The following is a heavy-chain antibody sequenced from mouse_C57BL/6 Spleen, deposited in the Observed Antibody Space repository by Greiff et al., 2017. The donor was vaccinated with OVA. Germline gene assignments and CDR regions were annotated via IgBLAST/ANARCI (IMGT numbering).Heavy chain of an antibody. J-gene: IGHJ3*01. CDR3: ASDYYGSSREFAY. CDR2: ISSGGSYT. V-gene: IGHV5-6*01. D-gene: IGHD1-1*01. CDR1: GFTFSSYG. Sequence: EVQVVESGGDLVKPGGSLKLSCAASGFTFSSYGMSWVRQTPDKRLEWVATISSGGSYTYYPDSVKGRFTISRDNAKNTLYLQMSSLKSEDTAMYYCASDYYGSSREFAYWGQGTLVTVSA.